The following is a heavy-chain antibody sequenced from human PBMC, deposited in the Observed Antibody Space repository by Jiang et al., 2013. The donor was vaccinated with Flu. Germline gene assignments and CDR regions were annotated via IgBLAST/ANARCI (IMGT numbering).Heavy chain of an antibody. J-gene: IGHJ4*02. D-gene: IGHD2-15*01. CDR2: ISYDGSNK. V-gene: IGHV3-30*03. Sequence: RLSCAASGFTFSSYGMHWVRQAPGKGLEWVAVISYDGSNKYYEDSVKGRFTISRDNSKNTLYLQMNSLRTEDTAVYYCARDSYPADIVVVVGAWGGIDYWGQGTLVTVPS. CDR1: GFTFSSYG. CDR3: ARDSYPADIVVVVGAWGGIDY.